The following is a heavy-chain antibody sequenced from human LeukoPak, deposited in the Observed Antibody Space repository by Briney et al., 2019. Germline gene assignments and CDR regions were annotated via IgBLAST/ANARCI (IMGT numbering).Heavy chain of an antibody. CDR2: ISYDGTIK. V-gene: IGHV3-30*18. CDR1: GFTFSTYG. J-gene: IGHJ3*02. CDR3: AKDYLGASHTFDI. D-gene: IGHD1-26*01. Sequence: GGSLRLSCAASGFTFSTYGMHWVRQTPGKGVEWVAVISYDGTIKHYADPVKGRFTISRDNSKNTLYLQMSSLRGEDTAVYYCAKDYLGASHTFDIWGQGTMVTVSS.